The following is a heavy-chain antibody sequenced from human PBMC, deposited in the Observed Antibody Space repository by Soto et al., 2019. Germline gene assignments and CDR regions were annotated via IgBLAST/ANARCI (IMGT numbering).Heavy chain of an antibody. D-gene: IGHD1-7*01. CDR3: ARDSTRYNWNLNWFDP. CDR2: IIPIFGTA. CDR1: GGTFSSYA. Sequence: SVKVSCKASGGTFSSYAISWVRQAPGQGLEWMGGIIPIFGTANYAQKFQGRVTITADESTSTAYMELSSLRSEDTAVYYCARDSTRYNWNLNWFDPWGQGTLVTVSS. J-gene: IGHJ5*02. V-gene: IGHV1-69*13.